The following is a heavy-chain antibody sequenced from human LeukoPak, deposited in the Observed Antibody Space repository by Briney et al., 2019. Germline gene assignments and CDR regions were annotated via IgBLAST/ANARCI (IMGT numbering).Heavy chain of an antibody. J-gene: IGHJ4*02. CDR2: LSDTGDSR. V-gene: IGHV3-23*01. D-gene: IGHD2-8*01. CDR3: AKGDCASGSCYFDD. CDR1: GFTLSKHP. Sequence: QSGGSLRLSCAASGFTLSKHPMYWVRQAPGKGLEWVSSLSDTGDSRHYADSVKGRFAISRDSARSALYLQMNSLRAEDTAVYYCAKGDCASGSCYFDDWGQGSQVTVSS.